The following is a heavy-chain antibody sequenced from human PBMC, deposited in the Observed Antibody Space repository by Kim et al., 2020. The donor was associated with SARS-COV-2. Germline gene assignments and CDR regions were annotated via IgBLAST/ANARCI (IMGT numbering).Heavy chain of an antibody. V-gene: IGHV4-34*01. CDR3: AIGLRYCSGGSCAMATDY. CDR1: GGSFSGYY. D-gene: IGHD2-15*01. Sequence: SETLSLTCAVYGGSFSGYYWSWIRQPPGKGLEWIGEINHSGSTNYNPSLKSRVTISVDTSKNQFSLKLSSVTAADTAVYYCAIGLRYCSGGSCAMATDY. J-gene: IGHJ4*01. CDR2: INHSGST.